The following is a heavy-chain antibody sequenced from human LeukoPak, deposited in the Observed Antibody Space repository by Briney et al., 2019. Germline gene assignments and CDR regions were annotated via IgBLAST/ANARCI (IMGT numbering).Heavy chain of an antibody. J-gene: IGHJ4*02. CDR3: ARSLIAATGAEN. CDR1: GYTFTSYG. CDR2: ISAYNGNT. V-gene: IGHV1-18*01. Sequence: ASVKVSCKASGYTFTSYGISWVRQAPGHGLEWMGWISAYNGNTNYAQKFQGRVTMTTDTSTSTASMELRSLRSDDTAMYYCARSLIAATGAENWGQGTLVTVSS. D-gene: IGHD6-13*01.